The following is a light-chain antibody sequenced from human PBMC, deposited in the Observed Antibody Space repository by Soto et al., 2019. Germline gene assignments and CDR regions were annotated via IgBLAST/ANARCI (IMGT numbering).Light chain of an antibody. Sequence: QSVLTQPASVSGSPGQSITISCTGTSSDVGSYNYVSWYQQHPGKAPKLMIYEVSDRPSGISSRFSGSKSGNTASLTISGLKTEDEAASYCSSSTSSSTLFGTGTKVTV. CDR2: EVS. J-gene: IGLJ1*01. V-gene: IGLV2-14*01. CDR1: SSDVGSYNY. CDR3: SSSTSSSTL.